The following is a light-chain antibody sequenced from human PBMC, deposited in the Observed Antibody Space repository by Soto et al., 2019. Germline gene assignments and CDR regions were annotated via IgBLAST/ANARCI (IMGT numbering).Light chain of an antibody. CDR1: QSIRYY. V-gene: IGKV1-5*01. CDR2: GAS. CDR3: QHHNSYSQT. Sequence: DIQLTQSPPTLSASVGDRVTITCRASQSIRYYLAWYQQMPGKAPKLLIYGASSLQSGVPSRFSGSGSGTEFTLTISSLQPDDFATYFCQHHNSYSQTFGPGTKVVIK. J-gene: IGKJ1*01.